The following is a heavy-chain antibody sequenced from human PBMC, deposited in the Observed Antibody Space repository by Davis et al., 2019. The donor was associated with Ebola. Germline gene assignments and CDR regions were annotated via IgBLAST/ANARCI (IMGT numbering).Heavy chain of an antibody. V-gene: IGHV3-23*01. CDR2: ISGSGGST. Sequence: PGGSLRLSCTDSVITFSSYAMTWVRQAPGKGLEWVSAISGSGGSTYYADSVKGRFTISRDNSKNTLHLQMNSLRVEDTAVYFCAREPTGNYYYFYGVDVWGKGTTVSVSS. D-gene: IGHD2-21*02. CDR3: AREPTGNYYYFYGVDV. J-gene: IGHJ6*04. CDR1: VITFSSYA.